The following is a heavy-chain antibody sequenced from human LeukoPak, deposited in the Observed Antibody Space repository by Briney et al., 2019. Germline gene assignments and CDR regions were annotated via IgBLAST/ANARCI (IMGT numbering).Heavy chain of an antibody. Sequence: SETLSLTCAVYGGSFSGYYWSWIRQPPGKGLEWIGEINHSGSTNYNPSLKSRVTISVDTSKNQFSLKLSSVTAADTAVYYCARYVVVTAYFDYWGQGTLVTVSS. CDR1: GGSFSGYY. D-gene: IGHD2-21*02. J-gene: IGHJ4*02. CDR2: INHSGST. CDR3: ARYVVVTAYFDY. V-gene: IGHV4-34*01.